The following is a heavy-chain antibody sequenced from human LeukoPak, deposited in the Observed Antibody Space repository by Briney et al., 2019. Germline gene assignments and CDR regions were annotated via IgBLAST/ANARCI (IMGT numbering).Heavy chain of an antibody. D-gene: IGHD5-18*01. CDR1: GGTFSSYA. CDR3: ARSGYYVDTAMVRYYYYGMDV. J-gene: IGHJ6*02. CDR2: IIPIFGTA. V-gene: IGHV1-69*13. Sequence: SVKVSCKASGGTFSSYAISWVRQAPGQGLEWMGGIIPIFGTASYAQKFQGRVTITADESTSTAYMELSSLRSEDTAVYYCARSGYYVDTAMVRYYYYGMDVWGQGTTVTVSS.